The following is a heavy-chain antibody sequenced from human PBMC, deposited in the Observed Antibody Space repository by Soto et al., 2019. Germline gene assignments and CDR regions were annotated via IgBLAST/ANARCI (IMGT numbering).Heavy chain of an antibody. V-gene: IGHV1-2*02. CDR2: INPNSGGT. D-gene: IGHD3-10*01. Sequence: ASVKVSCKASGYTFTGYYMHWVRQAPGQGLEWMGWINPNSGGTNYAQKFQGRVTMTRDTSISTAYMELSRLRSDDTAVYYCARYMVRGVIGAFAIWGQGTMVTVSS. J-gene: IGHJ3*02. CDR1: GYTFTGYY. CDR3: ARYMVRGVIGAFAI.